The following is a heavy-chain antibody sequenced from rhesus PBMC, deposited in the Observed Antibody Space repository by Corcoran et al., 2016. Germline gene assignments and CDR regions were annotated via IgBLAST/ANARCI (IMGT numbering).Heavy chain of an antibody. D-gene: IGHD4-35*01. Sequence: QVQLHESGPGVVKPSETLSLTCAVSGGSISDSYRWSWIRQPPGKGLEWIGYIYGSSTNTNYTPSLKIRVTISKDTSKNQFSLKLSSVTAADTAVYYCARDYGNYMNRFDVWGPGVLVTVSS. J-gene: IGHJ5-1*01. CDR3: ARDYGNYMNRFDV. CDR1: GGSISDSYR. V-gene: IGHV4S10*01. CDR2: IYGSSTNT.